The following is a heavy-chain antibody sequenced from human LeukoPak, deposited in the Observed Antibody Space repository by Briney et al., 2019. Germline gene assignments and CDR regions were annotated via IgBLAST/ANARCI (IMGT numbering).Heavy chain of an antibody. J-gene: IGHJ4*02. Sequence: PSETLSLTCAVYGESFSGYYWSWIRQPPGKGLEWIEEIIHSGSTNYTPSLKSRVTISVDTSKNQFSLKLSSVTAADTAVYYCARARNYLINYWGQGTLVTVSS. CDR1: GESFSGYY. CDR2: IIHSGST. CDR3: ARARNYLINY. D-gene: IGHD4-11*01. V-gene: IGHV4-34*12.